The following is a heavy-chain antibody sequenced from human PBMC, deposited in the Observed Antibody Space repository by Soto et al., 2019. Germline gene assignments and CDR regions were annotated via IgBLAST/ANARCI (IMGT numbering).Heavy chain of an antibody. D-gene: IGHD1-26*01. J-gene: IGHJ6*02. CDR2: INAGNGNT. CDR1: GYTFTSYA. CDR3: ARDVGADTLYYYYGMDV. V-gene: IGHV1-3*01. Sequence: QVQLVQSGAEVKKPGASVKVSCKASGYTFTSYAMHWVRQAPGQRLEWMGWINAGNGNTKYSQKFQGRVTITRDTSASTAYMELSRLRSEDTAVYYCARDVGADTLYYYYGMDVWGQGTTVTVSS.